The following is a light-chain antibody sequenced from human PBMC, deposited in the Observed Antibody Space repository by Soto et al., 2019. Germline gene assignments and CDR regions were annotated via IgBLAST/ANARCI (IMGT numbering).Light chain of an antibody. Sequence: QSALTQPASVSGSPGQSITISCTGTSSDVGGYIYVSWHQQHPGTAPKLMIYDVSNRPSGVSNRFSGSKSGNTASLTISGLPAEDEADYYCSSFTSSNTLVFGGGTKRTVL. J-gene: IGLJ2*01. V-gene: IGLV2-14*01. CDR3: SSFTSSNTLV. CDR1: SSDVGGYIY. CDR2: DVS.